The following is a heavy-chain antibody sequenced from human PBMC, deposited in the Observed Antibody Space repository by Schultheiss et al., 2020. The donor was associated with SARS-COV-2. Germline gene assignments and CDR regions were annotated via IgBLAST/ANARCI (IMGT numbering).Heavy chain of an antibody. D-gene: IGHD2-15*01. J-gene: IGHJ3*02. CDR3: ARVVGGAAGVGAFDI. CDR1: GGTFSSYA. Sequence: SVKVSCKASGGTFSSYAISWVRQAPGQGLEWMGGIIPIFGTANYAQKFQGRVTITADESTSTAYMELRSLRSDDTAVYYCARVVGGAAGVGAFDIWGQGTTVTVSS. CDR2: IIPIFGTA. V-gene: IGHV1-69*13.